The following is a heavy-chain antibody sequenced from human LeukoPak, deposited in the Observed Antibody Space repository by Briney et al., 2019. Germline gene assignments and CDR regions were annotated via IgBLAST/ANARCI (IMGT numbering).Heavy chain of an antibody. CDR3: ARGEHFGSGSYHY. CDR2: IFSTGST. CDR1: GDSISGYY. Sequence: SETLSLTCTVSGDSISGYYWSWIRQPPGERLEWIGFIFSTGSTSYHPSLQTRVTISVDVSRNQFSLKVNSVTAADTAVYYCARGEHFGSGSYHYWGQGTLVTVAS. D-gene: IGHD3-10*01. J-gene: IGHJ4*02. V-gene: IGHV4-59*01.